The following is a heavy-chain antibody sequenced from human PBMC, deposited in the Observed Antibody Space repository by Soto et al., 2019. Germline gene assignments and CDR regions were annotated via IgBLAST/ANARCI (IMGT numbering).Heavy chain of an antibody. V-gene: IGHV5-51*01. CDR3: ARQSDYGDSLGLDSYYYMDV. D-gene: IGHD4-17*01. CDR2: IYPGDSDT. J-gene: IGHJ6*03. Sequence: PGESLKISCKGSGYNFTSYWIGWVRQMPGKGLEWMGIIYPGDSDTRYSPSFQGQVTISADKSISTAYPQWSSLKASDTAMYYCARQSDYGDSLGLDSYYYMDVWGKGTTVTVSS. CDR1: GYNFTSYW.